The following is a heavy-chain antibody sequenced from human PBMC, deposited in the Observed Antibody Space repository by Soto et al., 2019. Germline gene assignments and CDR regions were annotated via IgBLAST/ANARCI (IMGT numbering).Heavy chain of an antibody. J-gene: IGHJ4*02. CDR1: GYTFTSYG. CDR3: ARESDREVTAILGD. D-gene: IGHD2-21*02. Sequence: ASVKVSCKASGYTFTSYGINWVRQAPGQGLEWMGWISAYNNNTNYAQNLQGRVTKTTDTSTRTAYMELRSMRSDDTAVYYCARESDREVTAILGDWGQGTLVTVSS. CDR2: ISAYNNNT. V-gene: IGHV1-18*04.